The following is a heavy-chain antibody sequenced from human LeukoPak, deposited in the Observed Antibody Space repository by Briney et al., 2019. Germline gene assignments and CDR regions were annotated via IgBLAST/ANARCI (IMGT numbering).Heavy chain of an antibody. CDR2: ITSEGHST. CDR1: GFTFRIYR. D-gene: IGHD5-12*01. Sequence: PGESPRLSCVASGFTFRIYRMDWVRQAPGKGLEWVSSITSEGHSTYYRDSVKGRFTISRDNAENSLYLQMNSLRADDTAVYYCARYEYSGYDFWGQGTLVTVSS. CDR3: ARYEYSGYDF. V-gene: IGHV3-21*01. J-gene: IGHJ4*02.